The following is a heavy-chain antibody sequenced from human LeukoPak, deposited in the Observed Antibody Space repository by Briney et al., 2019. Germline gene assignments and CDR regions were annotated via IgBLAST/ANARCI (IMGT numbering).Heavy chain of an antibody. CDR3: AEDIGQTSF. Sequence: GGSLRLSCAASGFTFSSYAMSWVRQAPGKWLEWVSVISSSGSNTYYADSVKGRFTISRDNSKNTLSLQMNSLRVEDTAVYYCAEDIGQTSFGGQGTLVTVSS. CDR2: ISSSGSNT. J-gene: IGHJ4*02. CDR1: GFTFSSYA. V-gene: IGHV3-23*01. D-gene: IGHD3-16*01.